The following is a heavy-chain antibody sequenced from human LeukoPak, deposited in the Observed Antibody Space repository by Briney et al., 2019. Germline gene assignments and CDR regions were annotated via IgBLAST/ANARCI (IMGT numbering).Heavy chain of an antibody. V-gene: IGHV3-23*01. CDR2: ISGSGEST. Sequence: GGSLRLSCAASGSTFSNYGMSWVRQAPGRGLEWVSTISGSGESTYYADSVKGRFTISRDNSKNTVYLQLNSLRAEDTAVYFCAKDSATYGRFDYWGQGTLVTVSS. J-gene: IGHJ4*02. D-gene: IGHD3-10*01. CDR3: AKDSATYGRFDY. CDR1: GSTFSNYG.